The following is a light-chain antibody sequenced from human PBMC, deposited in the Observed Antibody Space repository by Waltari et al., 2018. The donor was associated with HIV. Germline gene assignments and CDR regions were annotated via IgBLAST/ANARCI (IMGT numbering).Light chain of an antibody. V-gene: IGKV1-9*01. J-gene: IGKJ4*01. CDR1: QNIYSY. CDR3: QQVNGYPLT. Sequence: FQLSQSPSFLSPFVGDTVTINCRASQNIYSYLAWYQQKPGRAPQVLIYATSTLQSGFPSRFSGSGSGTEFALTITNLQPDDFATYYCQQVNGYPLTFGGGTKVEIK. CDR2: ATS.